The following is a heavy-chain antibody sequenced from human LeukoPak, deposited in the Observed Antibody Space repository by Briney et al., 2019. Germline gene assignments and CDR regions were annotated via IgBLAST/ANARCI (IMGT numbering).Heavy chain of an antibody. D-gene: IGHD2-15*01. CDR2: IGTAGDT. CDR1: GFTFSSYD. CDR3: ARARVYCSGGSCYNYFDY. Sequence: QTGGSLRLSCAASGFTFSSYDIHWGRQATGKGLEWVSAIGTAGDTYYPGSVKGRFTISRENAKNSLYLQMNSLRAGDTAVYYCARARVYCSGGSCYNYFDYWGQGTLVTVSS. V-gene: IGHV3-13*04. J-gene: IGHJ4*02.